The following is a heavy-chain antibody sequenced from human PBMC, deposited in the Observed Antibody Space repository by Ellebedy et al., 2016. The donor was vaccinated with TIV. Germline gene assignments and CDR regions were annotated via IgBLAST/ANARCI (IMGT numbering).Heavy chain of an antibody. D-gene: IGHD3-10*01. Sequence: GGSLRLXXAASGFTFSSYSMNWVRQAPGKGLEWVANIKQDGSEKYYVDSVKGRFTISRDNAKNSLYLQMNSLRAEDTAVYYCARDEGSGSYYPAGYFDLWGRGTLVTVSS. CDR1: GFTFSSYS. CDR2: IKQDGSEK. J-gene: IGHJ2*01. V-gene: IGHV3-7*01. CDR3: ARDEGSGSYYPAGYFDL.